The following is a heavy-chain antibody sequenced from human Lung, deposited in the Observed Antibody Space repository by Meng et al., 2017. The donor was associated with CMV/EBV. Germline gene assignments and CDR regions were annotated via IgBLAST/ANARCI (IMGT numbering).Heavy chain of an antibody. CDR3: AKAGCSSTSCYGWYFDL. CDR2: ISGSGGST. D-gene: IGHD2-2*01. J-gene: IGHJ2*01. V-gene: IGHV3-23*01. CDR1: GFTFSSYA. Sequence: GESXKISXAASGFTFSSYAMSWVRQAPGKGLEWVSAISGSGGSTYYADSVKGRFTISRDNSKNTLYLQMNSLRAEDTAVYYCAKAGCSSTSCYGWYFDLWGRGTXVTVSS.